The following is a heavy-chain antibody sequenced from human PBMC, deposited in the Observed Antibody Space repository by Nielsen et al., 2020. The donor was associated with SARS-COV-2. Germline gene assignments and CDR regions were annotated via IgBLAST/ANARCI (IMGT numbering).Heavy chain of an antibody. CDR3: ARTVGTVITYYFDY. V-gene: IGHV3-33*01. CDR2: IWYDGSNK. D-gene: IGHD4-17*01. CDR1: GFTFSSYG. Sequence: GESLKISCAASGFTFSSYGMHWVRQAPGKGLEWVAVIWYDGSNKYYADSVKGRFTISRDNSKNTLYLQMNSLRAEDTAVYYCARTVGTVITYYFDYWGQGTLVTVSS. J-gene: IGHJ4*02.